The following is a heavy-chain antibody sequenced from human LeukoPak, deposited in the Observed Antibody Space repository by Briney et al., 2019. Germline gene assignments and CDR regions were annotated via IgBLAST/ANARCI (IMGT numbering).Heavy chain of an antibody. D-gene: IGHD5-18*01. CDR1: GFTFSSYG. CDR3: ARGGYSYGSGDY. J-gene: IGHJ4*02. CDR2: ISGDGKDR. Sequence: GGSLRLSCAASGFTFSSYGMSWVRQAPGKGLQWVSAISGDGKDRDYPDSVKGQFTISRDNSKNTLYLQMNSLRAEDTAVYYCARGGYSYGSGDYWGQGTLVTVSS. V-gene: IGHV3-23*01.